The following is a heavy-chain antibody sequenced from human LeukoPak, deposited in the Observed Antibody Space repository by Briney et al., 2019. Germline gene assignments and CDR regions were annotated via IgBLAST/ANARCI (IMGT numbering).Heavy chain of an antibody. Sequence: EASVKVSCKASGYTFTSYYMHWVRQAPGQGLEWMGWINTNTGNPTYAQGFTGRFVFSLDTSVSTAYLQISSLKAEDTAVYYCARDDDYYDNSGTPGWFDPWGQGTLVTVSS. D-gene: IGHD3-22*01. V-gene: IGHV7-4-1*02. CDR1: GYTFTSYY. CDR2: INTNTGNP. CDR3: ARDDDYYDNSGTPGWFDP. J-gene: IGHJ5*02.